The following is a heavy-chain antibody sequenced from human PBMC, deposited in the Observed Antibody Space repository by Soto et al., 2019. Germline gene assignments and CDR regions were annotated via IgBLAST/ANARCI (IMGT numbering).Heavy chain of an antibody. CDR2: ISAYNGNT. Sequence: ASVKVSCKASGYTFTSYGISWVRQAPGQGLEWMGWISAYNGNTNYAQKLQGRVTMTTDTSTSTAYMELRSLRSDDTAVYYCAGDHIPYGSGSYRDYWGQGTLVPVSS. CDR3: AGDHIPYGSGSYRDY. V-gene: IGHV1-18*01. D-gene: IGHD3-10*01. CDR1: GYTFTSYG. J-gene: IGHJ4*02.